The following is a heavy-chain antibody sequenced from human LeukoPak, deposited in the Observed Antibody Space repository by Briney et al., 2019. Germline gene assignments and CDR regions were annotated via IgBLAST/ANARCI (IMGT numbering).Heavy chain of an antibody. CDR3: ARATWAYGGYVPGNYFDY. D-gene: IGHD5-12*01. CDR1: GGSISSSSYY. J-gene: IGHJ4*02. CDR2: IYYSGST. V-gene: IGHV4-39*01. Sequence: SETLSLTCTVSGGSISSSSYYWGWIRQPPGKGLEWIGSIYYSGSTYYHPSLTSRVTISVDTSKNQFSLKLSSVTAADTAVYYCARATWAYGGYVPGNYFDYWGQGTLVTVSS.